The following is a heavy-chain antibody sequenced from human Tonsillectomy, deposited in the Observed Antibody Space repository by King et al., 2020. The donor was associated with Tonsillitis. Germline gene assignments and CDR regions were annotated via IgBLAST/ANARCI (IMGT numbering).Heavy chain of an antibody. CDR1: GFTFRSYG. V-gene: IGHV3-30*03. J-gene: IGHJ4*02. D-gene: IGHD5-18*01. Sequence: VQLVESGGGVVQPGRSLRLSCAASGFTFRSYGMHWVRQAPGKGLEWVALISYDGNNKNYADSVKGRFTISRDNSKNTLYLQMNSLRAEDTAVYYCARDGTSGYSYPAAYFDYWGQGILVTVSS. CDR2: ISYDGNNK. CDR3: ARDGTSGYSYPAAYFDY.